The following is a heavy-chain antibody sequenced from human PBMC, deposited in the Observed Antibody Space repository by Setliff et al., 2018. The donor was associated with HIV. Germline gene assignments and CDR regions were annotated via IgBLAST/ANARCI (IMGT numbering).Heavy chain of an antibody. CDR3: ARDQRSSGYYPPFDY. CDR1: GGFISSGDYY. J-gene: IGHJ4*02. V-gene: IGHV4-39*02. Sequence: SETLSLTCTVSGGFISSGDYYWGWIRQSPGQGLDWIGSISHAGNTYYNPSLKSRVTMSIDTSKNLFSLNLTSVTAADTATYYCARDQRSSGYYPPFDYWGQGMMVTVSS. D-gene: IGHD3-22*01. CDR2: ISHAGNT.